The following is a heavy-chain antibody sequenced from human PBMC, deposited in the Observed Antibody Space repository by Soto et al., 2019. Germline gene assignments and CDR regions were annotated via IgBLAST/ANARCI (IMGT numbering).Heavy chain of an antibody. CDR2: ISSSSSYT. CDR1: GFTFSDYY. V-gene: IGHV3-11*05. D-gene: IGHD5-12*01. J-gene: IGHJ4*02. CDR3: ARDHHRYSGYDYVDY. Sequence: QVQLVESGGGLVKPGGSLRLPCAASGFTFSDYYMSWIRQAPGKGLGWVSYISSSSSYTNYAVSVKGRFTISRDNANNSLYLQMNSLRAEDTAVYYCARDHHRYSGYDYVDYWGQGTLVTVSS.